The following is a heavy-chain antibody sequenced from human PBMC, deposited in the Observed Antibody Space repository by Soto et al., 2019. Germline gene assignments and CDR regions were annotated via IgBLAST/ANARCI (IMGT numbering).Heavy chain of an antibody. CDR1: GGSISSGDYY. CDR3: ARWWSGSLQGFDP. D-gene: IGHD3-3*01. J-gene: IGHJ5*02. Sequence: QVQLQESGPGLVKPSQTLSLTCTVSGGSISSGDYYWSWIRQHPGKGLEWIGYIYYSGSTYYNPSPKSPVTISVDTSTNQSSLTLSSVTAADTAVYSCARWWSGSLQGFDPWGQATLVSVSS. CDR2: IYYSGST. V-gene: IGHV4-31*01.